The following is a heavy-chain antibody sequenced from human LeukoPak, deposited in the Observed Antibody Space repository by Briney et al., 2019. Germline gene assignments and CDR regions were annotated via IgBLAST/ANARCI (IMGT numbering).Heavy chain of an antibody. CDR2: FDPEDGET. CDR1: GYTFTSYG. CDR3: AIVPGAGPYWYFDL. D-gene: IGHD2-2*01. Sequence: ASVKVSCKASGYTFTSYGISWVRQAPGQGLEWMGGFDPEDGETIYAQKFQGRVTMTEDTSTDTAYMELSSLRSEDTAVYYCAIVPGAGPYWYFDLWGRGTLVTVSS. J-gene: IGHJ2*01. V-gene: IGHV1-24*01.